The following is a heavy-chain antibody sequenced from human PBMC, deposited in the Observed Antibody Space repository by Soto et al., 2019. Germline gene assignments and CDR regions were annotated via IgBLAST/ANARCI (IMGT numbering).Heavy chain of an antibody. Sequence: SETLSLTCAVSGVSIHNSHSFWGWIRQPPGKGLEFIGSVYHSGGSYYNPSLKGRVTISVDTSNNQISLRVNSVTAADTAVYYCGRVVEGATRHTDSDSWGQGMLVTVSS. CDR3: GRVVEGATRHTDSDS. J-gene: IGHJ5*02. V-gene: IGHV4-39*02. CDR2: VYHSGGS. CDR1: GVSIHNSHSF. D-gene: IGHD2-15*01.